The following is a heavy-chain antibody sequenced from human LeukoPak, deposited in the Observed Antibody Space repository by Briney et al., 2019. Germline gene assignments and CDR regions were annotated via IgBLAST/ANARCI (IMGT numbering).Heavy chain of an antibody. CDR1: GGSISSYY. V-gene: IGHV4-59*01. CDR2: IYYSGST. Sequence: SETPSLTCTVSGGSISSYYWSWIRQPPGKGLEWIGYIYYSGSTNYNPSLKSRVTISVDTSKNQFSLKLSSVTAADTAVYYCARDQNWFDPWSQGTLVTVSS. CDR3: ARDQNWFDP. J-gene: IGHJ5*02.